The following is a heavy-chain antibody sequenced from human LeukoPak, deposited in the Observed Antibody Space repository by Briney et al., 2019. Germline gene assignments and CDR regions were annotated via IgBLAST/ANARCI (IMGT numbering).Heavy chain of an antibody. CDR2: ISYDGSNK. V-gene: IGHV3-30*04. CDR1: GFTFSSYA. Sequence: GGSLRLSCAASGFTFSSYAMHWVRQAPGKGLEWVAVISYDGSNKYYADSVKGRFTISRDNSKNTLYLQMNSLRAEDTAVYYCARDHSYYDILTGPFDYWGQGTLVTVSS. J-gene: IGHJ4*02. CDR3: ARDHSYYDILTGPFDY. D-gene: IGHD3-9*01.